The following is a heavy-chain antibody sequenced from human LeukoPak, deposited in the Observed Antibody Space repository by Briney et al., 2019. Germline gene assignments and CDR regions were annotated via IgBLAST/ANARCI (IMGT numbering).Heavy chain of an antibody. CDR2: FFYSGST. Sequence: PSETLSLTCTVSGGSISSGDYYWSWIRQPPGKGLEWIGYFFYSGSTYYNPSLKSRLTISVDTSKNQFSLKLSSVTAADTAVYYCARLHRPSVTTYYFDYWGPGTLVTVSS. J-gene: IGHJ4*02. D-gene: IGHD4-17*01. V-gene: IGHV4-30-4*08. CDR1: GGSISSGDYY. CDR3: ARLHRPSVTTYYFDY.